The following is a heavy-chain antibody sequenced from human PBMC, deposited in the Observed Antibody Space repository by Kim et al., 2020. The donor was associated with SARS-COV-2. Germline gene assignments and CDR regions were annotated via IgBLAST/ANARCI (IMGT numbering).Heavy chain of an antibody. CDR2: IYYSGST. J-gene: IGHJ4*02. Sequence: SETLSLTCTVSGGSISSYYWSWLRQPPGKGLEWIGYIYYSGSTNYNPSLKSRVTISVDTSKNQFSLKLRSVTAADTAVYYCARSGSLVFDYWGQGTLVTV. CDR1: GGSISSYY. CDR3: ARSGSLVFDY. V-gene: IGHV4-59*08. D-gene: IGHD1-26*01.